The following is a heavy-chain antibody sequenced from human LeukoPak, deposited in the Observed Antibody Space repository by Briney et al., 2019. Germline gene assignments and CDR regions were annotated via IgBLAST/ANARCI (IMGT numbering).Heavy chain of an antibody. CDR2: IYYRGST. Sequence: SETLSLTCTVSGDSISSFYWCWMRQPPGKGLEWMGDIYYRGSTNYNPSLKSRVTISVDTSTNQFSLKLSSVPAADTAVYYCARRYCSGGTCYGDYWGQGTLGTVSS. CDR1: GDSISSFY. J-gene: IGHJ4*02. D-gene: IGHD2-15*01. V-gene: IGHV4-59*08. CDR3: ARRYCSGGTCYGDY.